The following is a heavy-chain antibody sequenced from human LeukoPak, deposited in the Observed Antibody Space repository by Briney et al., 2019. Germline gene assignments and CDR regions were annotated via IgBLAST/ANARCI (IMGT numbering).Heavy chain of an antibody. D-gene: IGHD6-19*01. CDR3: ARMDIAVAGIFDY. J-gene: IGHJ4*02. V-gene: IGHV3-7*01. Sequence: GGSLRLSCAASGFTFSSYWMSWVRQAPGKGLEWLTNIKQDGSEKDYVDSVKGRFTISRDNAKNSLYLQMNSLRAEDTAVYYCARMDIAVAGIFDYWGQGTLVTVSS. CDR2: IKQDGSEK. CDR1: GFTFSSYW.